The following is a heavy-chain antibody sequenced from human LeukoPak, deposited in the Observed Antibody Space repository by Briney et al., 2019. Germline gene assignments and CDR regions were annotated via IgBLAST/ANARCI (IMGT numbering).Heavy chain of an antibody. CDR1: GFTFSDYY. D-gene: IGHD4-17*01. CDR3: ARATVTTSTLWDY. V-gene: IGHV3-11*01. J-gene: IGHJ4*02. Sequence: PGGSLRLSCAASGFTFSDYYMSWIRQAPGKGLEWVSYISSSGRTIYYADSVKGRITISRDNAKNSLYLQMNSLRAEDTAVYYCARATVTTSTLWDYWGQGTLVTVSS. CDR2: ISSSGRTI.